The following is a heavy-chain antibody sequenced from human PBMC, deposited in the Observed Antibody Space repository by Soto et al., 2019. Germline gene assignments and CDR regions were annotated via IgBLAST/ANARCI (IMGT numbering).Heavy chain of an antibody. CDR3: ARDQESSSWYYYYYGMDV. J-gene: IGHJ6*02. D-gene: IGHD6-13*01. Sequence: PGGSPRLSCAASGFTFSSYEMNWVRQAPGKGLESVSYISSSGSTIYYADSVKGRFTISRDNAKNSLYLQMNSLRAEDTAVYYCARDQESSSWYYYYYGMDVWGQGTTVTVSS. V-gene: IGHV3-48*03. CDR1: GFTFSSYE. CDR2: ISSSGSTI.